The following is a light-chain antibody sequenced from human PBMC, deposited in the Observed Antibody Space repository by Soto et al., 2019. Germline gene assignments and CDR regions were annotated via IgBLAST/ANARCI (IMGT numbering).Light chain of an antibody. J-gene: IGKJ2*01. CDR2: AAS. CDR3: QQFDTSPPRCI. CDR1: QSVGSRY. V-gene: IGKV3-20*01. Sequence: ENVLTQSPGTLSLSPGERATLSCRASQSVGSRYLAWYQQKPGQAPRLLMYAASNRATGIPDRFSGSGSGTDFTLTINRLEPEDFAVYYCQQFDTSPPRCIFGQGTKLEIK.